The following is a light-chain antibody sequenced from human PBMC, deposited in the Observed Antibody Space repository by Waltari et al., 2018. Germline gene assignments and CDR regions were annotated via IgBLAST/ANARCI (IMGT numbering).Light chain of an antibody. CDR2: GNN. J-gene: IGLJ2*01. CDR3: QSYDRSLSVV. CDR1: GSNIGAGYV. Sequence: QSALTQPPSVSGAPGQRVTISCPGRGSNIGAGYVVHWYQQFPGTAPKLLLYGNNNRPSGVPDRFSASKTGTSASLAITGLQAEDEADYYCQSYDRSLSVVFGGGTKLTVL. V-gene: IGLV1-40*01.